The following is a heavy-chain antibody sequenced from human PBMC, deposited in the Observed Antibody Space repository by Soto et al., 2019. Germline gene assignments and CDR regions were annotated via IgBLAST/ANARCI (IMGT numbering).Heavy chain of an antibody. Sequence: GGSLRLSCAASGFTFSSYATRWVRQAPGKGLEWVAVISYDGSNKYYADSVKGRFTISRDNSKNTLYLQMNSLRAEDTAVYYCARVRNILTGSTRLDYYYYGMDVWGQGTTVTVSS. D-gene: IGHD3-9*01. CDR3: ARVRNILTGSTRLDYYYYGMDV. CDR1: GFTFSSYA. J-gene: IGHJ6*02. V-gene: IGHV3-30-3*01. CDR2: ISYDGSNK.